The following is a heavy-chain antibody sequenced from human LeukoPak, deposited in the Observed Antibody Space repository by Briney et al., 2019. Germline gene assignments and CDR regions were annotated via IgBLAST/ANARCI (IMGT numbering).Heavy chain of an antibody. CDR1: GGSISSYY. CDR3: VRDGGIAAAGNWFDS. J-gene: IGHJ5*01. CDR2: IYTSGST. V-gene: IGHV4-4*07. Sequence: SETLSLTCTVSGGSISSYYWSWIRQPAGKGLEWIGRIYTSGSTNYNPSLKSRVTISVDKSKNQFSLKLSSVTAADTAVYYCVRDGGIAAAGNWFDSWGQGTLVTVSS. D-gene: IGHD6-13*01.